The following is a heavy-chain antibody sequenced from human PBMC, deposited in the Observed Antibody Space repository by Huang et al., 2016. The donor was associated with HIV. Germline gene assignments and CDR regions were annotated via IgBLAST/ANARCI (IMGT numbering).Heavy chain of an antibody. CDR2: IYYIGNG. D-gene: IGHD4-17*01. CDR3: ASRTTVTTTSNYHYCYMDV. CDR1: GGSVSGSSYY. V-gene: IGHV4-39*01. J-gene: IGHJ6*03. Sequence: QLQLQESGPGLVKPSATLSLTCTVSGGSVSGSSYYLGLIRQSPGKGWEWIGIIYYIGNGYYNPSLKIRVTMSVDRSSNQFSLKMHSVTAADTAVYYCASRTTVTTTSNYHYCYMDVWGKGTTVIVSS.